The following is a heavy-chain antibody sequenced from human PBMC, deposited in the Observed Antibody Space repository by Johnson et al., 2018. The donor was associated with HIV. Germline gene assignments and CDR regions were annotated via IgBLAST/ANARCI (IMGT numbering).Heavy chain of an antibody. CDR3: ARGDCGGYAGALDV. D-gene: IGHD4-17*01. CDR1: GFTFSSYA. J-gene: IGHJ3*01. CDR2: INRDGSTT. V-gene: IGHV3-74*02. Sequence: VQLVESGGGVVQPGRSLRLSCAASGFTFSSYAMHWVRQAPGKGLVWVSRINRDGSTTDYADSVTGRFTISRDNAKNTVYLQMNSLRDEDTAVYFCARGDCGGYAGALDVWGQGTMVTVSS.